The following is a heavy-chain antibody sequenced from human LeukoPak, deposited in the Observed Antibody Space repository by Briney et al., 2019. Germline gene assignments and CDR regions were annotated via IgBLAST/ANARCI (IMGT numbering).Heavy chain of an antibody. Sequence: PGRSLRLSCAASGFTFSSYGMHWVRQAPGKGLEWVAVIWYDGSNKYYADSVKGRFTISRDNSKNTLYLQMNSLRAEDTAVYYCARDQTYYYDSSGYYYPTFWGQGTLVTVSS. CDR2: IWYDGSNK. CDR1: GFTFSSYG. J-gene: IGHJ4*02. D-gene: IGHD3-22*01. CDR3: ARDQTYYYDSSGYYYPTF. V-gene: IGHV3-33*01.